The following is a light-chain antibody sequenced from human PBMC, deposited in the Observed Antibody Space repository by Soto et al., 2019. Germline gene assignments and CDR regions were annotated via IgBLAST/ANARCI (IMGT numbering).Light chain of an antibody. CDR2: GND. CDR1: SSSIGARHD. CDR3: QSYDSSLSVI. Sequence: QSVLTQPPSVSGAPGQRVTISCTGSSSSIGARHDVNWYQQLPGTAPQLLIYGNDNRPSGVPDRFSGSKSGTSASLAITGLQAEDEADYYCQSYDSSLSVIFGGGTKVTV. J-gene: IGLJ2*01. V-gene: IGLV1-40*01.